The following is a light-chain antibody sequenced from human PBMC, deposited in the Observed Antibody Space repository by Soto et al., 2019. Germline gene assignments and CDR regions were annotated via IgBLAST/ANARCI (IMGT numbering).Light chain of an antibody. CDR3: QQSSA. V-gene: IGKV1-5*01. CDR1: HSVSTW. CDR2: DAS. J-gene: IGKJ1*01. Sequence: DIQMTQSPSTLSASVGDRVTITCRASHSVSTWLAWYQQKPGKVPKLLIYDASTLESGVPSRFCGSGSGTEFTLTIDNLQPDYFASYYCQQSSAFGQGTKVEI.